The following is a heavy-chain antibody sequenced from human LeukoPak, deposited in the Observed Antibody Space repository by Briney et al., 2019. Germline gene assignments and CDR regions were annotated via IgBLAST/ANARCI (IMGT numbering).Heavy chain of an antibody. CDR2: IIPIFGTA. CDR1: GGTFSSYA. CDR3: ARDRAYSSRPYYFDY. Sequence: SVKVSCKAAGGTFSSYAISWVRQAPGQGLEWMGRIIPIFGTANYAQKFQGRVTITTDESTSTAYMELSSLRSEDTAVYYCARDRAYSSRPYYFDYWGQGTLVTVSS. J-gene: IGHJ4*02. D-gene: IGHD6-13*01. V-gene: IGHV1-69*05.